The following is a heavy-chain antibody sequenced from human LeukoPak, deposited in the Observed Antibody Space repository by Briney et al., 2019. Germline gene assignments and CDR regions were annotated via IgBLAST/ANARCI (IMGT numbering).Heavy chain of an antibody. J-gene: IGHJ5*02. V-gene: IGHV4-34*01. CDR1: GGSFSAYY. CDR3: ARGVFCSGGSCSAPYNWFDP. D-gene: IGHD2-15*01. CDR2: INHSGFT. Sequence: SETLSLTCAVSGGSFSAYYWSWIRQPPGKGLEWIGEINHSGFTNYNPSLKTRVTISEDTYKKQFSRKGKCGNAADTAGDFCARGVFCSGGSCSAPYNWFDPWGQGTLVTVSS.